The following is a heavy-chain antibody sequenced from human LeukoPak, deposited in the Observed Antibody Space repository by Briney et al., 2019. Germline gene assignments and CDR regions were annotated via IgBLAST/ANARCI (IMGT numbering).Heavy chain of an antibody. CDR2: IFYSGST. CDR3: ARTPPGGDVDH. CDR1: GGSISSSSHY. J-gene: IGHJ4*02. Sequence: SETLSLTCTVSGGSISSSSHYWGWIRQSPGKGLEWIGSIFYSGSTFYNPSLKSRVTILVDTSKNEFSLKLSSVTAADTAVYYCARTPPGGDVDHWGEGTLVTVSS. D-gene: IGHD3-16*01. V-gene: IGHV4-39*07.